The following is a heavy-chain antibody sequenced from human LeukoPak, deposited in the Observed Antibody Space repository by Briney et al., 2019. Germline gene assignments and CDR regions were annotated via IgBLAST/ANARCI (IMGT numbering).Heavy chain of an antibody. Sequence: GASLKVSCKASGYTFTSYAMNWVRQAPGQGLEWMGWINTNTGNPTYAQGFTGRFVFSLDTSVSTAHLQISSLKAEDTAVYYCARDQSRITIFGVVIIRSWFDPWGQGTLVTVSS. J-gene: IGHJ5*02. CDR3: ARDQSRITIFGVVIIRSWFDP. V-gene: IGHV7-4-1*02. CDR2: INTNTGNP. CDR1: GYTFTSYA. D-gene: IGHD3-3*01.